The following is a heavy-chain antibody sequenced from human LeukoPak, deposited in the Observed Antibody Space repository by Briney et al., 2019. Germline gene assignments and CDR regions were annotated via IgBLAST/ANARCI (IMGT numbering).Heavy chain of an antibody. J-gene: IGHJ6*02. CDR3: AKETAVVGWYHGMDV. Sequence: GGSLRLSCAASGLTFSSYAMSWVCQAPGKGLEWVSAISGSGGSTYYADSVKGRFTISRDNSKNTLYLQMNSLRAEDTAVYYCAKETAVVGWYHGMDVWGQWTTVTVSS. CDR1: GLTFSSYA. V-gene: IGHV3-23*01. CDR2: ISGSGGST. D-gene: IGHD6-19*01.